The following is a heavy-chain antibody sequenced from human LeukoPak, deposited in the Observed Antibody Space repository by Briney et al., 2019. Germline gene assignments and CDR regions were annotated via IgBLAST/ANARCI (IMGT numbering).Heavy chain of an antibody. J-gene: IGHJ4*02. Sequence: SETLSLTCTVSGGSISGSSYYWGWIRQPPGKGLEWIGSIYYSGSTYYNPSLKSRVTISVDKSKNQFSLKLSSVTAADTAVYYCASLVEMATIRYYWGQGTLVTVSS. CDR2: IYYSGST. CDR1: GGSISGSSYY. CDR3: ASLVEMATIRYY. D-gene: IGHD5-24*01. V-gene: IGHV4-39*07.